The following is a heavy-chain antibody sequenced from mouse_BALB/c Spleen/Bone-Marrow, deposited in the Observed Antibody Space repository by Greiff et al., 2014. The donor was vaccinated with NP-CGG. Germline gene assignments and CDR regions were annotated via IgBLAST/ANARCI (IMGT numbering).Heavy chain of an antibody. D-gene: IGHD3-1*01. CDR1: GFNIKDTY. CDR3: ARTPRATFYFDY. CDR2: IDPANGNT. Sequence: VQLQQSGAELVEPGASVKLSCTASGFNIKDTYMHWVKQRPEQGLEWIGRIDPANGNTKYDPKFQGKATITADTSSNTAYLQFFSLTSEDTAVYYCARTPRATFYFDYWGQGTTLTVSS. V-gene: IGHV14-3*02. J-gene: IGHJ2*01.